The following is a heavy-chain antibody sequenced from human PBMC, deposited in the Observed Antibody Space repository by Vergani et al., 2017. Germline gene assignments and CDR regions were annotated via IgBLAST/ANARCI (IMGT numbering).Heavy chain of an antibody. CDR1: GFFFSDYY. D-gene: IGHD3-10*01. CDR3: AVRPRVNLVGGEIVTKRTFDY. Sequence: QVQLVESGGGLVKPGGSLRLSCTASGFFFSDYYMSWLRQAPGKGLEWIGEINNDGHTNYNPSLESRVTVSRDTAKNQFSLNLMSVTAADTAMYYCAVRPRVNLVGGEIVTKRTFDYWSQGSLVTVSS. J-gene: IGHJ4*02. V-gene: IGHV3-11*06. CDR2: INNDGHT.